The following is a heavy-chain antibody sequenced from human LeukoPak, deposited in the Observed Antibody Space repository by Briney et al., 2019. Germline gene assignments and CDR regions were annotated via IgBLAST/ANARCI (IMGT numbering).Heavy chain of an antibody. CDR3: AKVGKVGDILTGKLDY. Sequence: GGSLRLSCAASGFTFSDYYMSWIRQAPGKGLEWVSYISSSGSTIYYADSVKGRFTISRDNSKNTLYLQMNSLRAEDTAVYYCAKVGKVGDILTGKLDYWGQGTLVTVSS. CDR2: ISSSGSTI. J-gene: IGHJ4*02. V-gene: IGHV3-11*04. D-gene: IGHD3-9*01. CDR1: GFTFSDYY.